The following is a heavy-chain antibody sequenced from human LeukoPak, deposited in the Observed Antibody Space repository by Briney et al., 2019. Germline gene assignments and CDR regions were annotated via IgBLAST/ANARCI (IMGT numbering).Heavy chain of an antibody. CDR3: ARAPNKVEMATISRGGSPFYYYYGMDV. J-gene: IGHJ6*02. V-gene: IGHV1-69*17. D-gene: IGHD5-24*01. CDR1: GGTFSSYA. Sequence: ASVKVSCKASGGTFSSYAISWVRQAPGQGLEWMGRIIPIFGIANYAQKFQGRVTITADKSTSTAYMELSSLRSEDTAVYYCARAPNKVEMATISRGGSPFYYYYGMDVWGQGTTVTVSS. CDR2: IIPIFGIA.